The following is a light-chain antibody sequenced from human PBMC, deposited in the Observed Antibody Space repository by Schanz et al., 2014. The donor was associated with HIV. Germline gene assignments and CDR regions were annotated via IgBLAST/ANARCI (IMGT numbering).Light chain of an antibody. Sequence: DIQMTQSPSSLSASVGDSVTITCRASQSISTWLAWYQQKPGKAPKVLIYKATTLESGVPSRFSGSGSGTEFTLTISSLQPDDSATYYCQHYDSYPWTFGQGTKVEI. CDR2: KAT. V-gene: IGKV1-5*03. J-gene: IGKJ1*01. CDR1: QSISTW. CDR3: QHYDSYPWT.